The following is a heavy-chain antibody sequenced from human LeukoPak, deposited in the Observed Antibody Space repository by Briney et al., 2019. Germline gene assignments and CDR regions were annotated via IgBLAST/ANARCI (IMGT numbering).Heavy chain of an antibody. CDR3: ARGLTILGTDAFDI. Sequence: ASVKVSCKASGDTFSSYAISWVRQAPGQGLEWMGGIIPIFGTANYAQKFQGRVTITADESTSTAYMELSSLRSEDTAVYYCARGLTILGTDAFDIWGQGTMVTVSS. J-gene: IGHJ3*02. CDR1: GDTFSSYA. V-gene: IGHV1-69*13. D-gene: IGHD3-3*01. CDR2: IIPIFGTA.